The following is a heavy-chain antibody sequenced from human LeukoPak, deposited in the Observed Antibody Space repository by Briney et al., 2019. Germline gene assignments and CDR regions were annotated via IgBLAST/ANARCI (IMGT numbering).Heavy chain of an antibody. CDR2: IYPGDSDT. V-gene: IGHV5-51*01. Sequence: GASLQISCKGSGYSFTSYWIGWVRQMPGKGLEWMGIIYPGDSDTRYSPSFQGQVTISADKSISTAYLQWSSLKASDTAMYYCATQLRLGEAYYYYGMDVWGQGTTVTVSS. J-gene: IGHJ6*02. D-gene: IGHD3-10*01. CDR1: GYSFTSYW. CDR3: ATQLRLGEAYYYYGMDV.